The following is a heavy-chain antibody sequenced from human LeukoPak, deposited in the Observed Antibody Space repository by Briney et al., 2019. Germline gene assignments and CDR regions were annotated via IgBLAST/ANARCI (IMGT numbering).Heavy chain of an antibody. V-gene: IGHV3-21*01. Sequence: PGGPLRLSCATSQFTFSSFAIDTVRQSTGNGLDPFSSIRSTGNYKYYADSVSGRFTISRDVANNSLFLQMNSLRAEDTAIYYCARGTRQTSVTNFDSWGQGTLVTVSS. J-gene: IGHJ4*02. D-gene: IGHD4-17*01. CDR2: IRSTGNYK. CDR1: QFTFSSFA. CDR3: ARGTRQTSVTNFDS.